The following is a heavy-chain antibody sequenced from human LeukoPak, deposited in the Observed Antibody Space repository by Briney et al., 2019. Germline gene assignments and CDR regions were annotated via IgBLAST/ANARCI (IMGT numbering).Heavy chain of an antibody. CDR3: AKRGHYSINWYHYFDY. J-gene: IGHJ4*02. Sequence: PGGSLRLSCAASGFIFTTYGLHWVRQAPGKGLEWVAAIASNGGSEYYADSVKGRFTISRDNSKNTLFLQMNSLRPDDTAVYYCAKRGHYSINWYHYFDYWGQGTLVTVSS. D-gene: IGHD6-13*01. V-gene: IGHV3-30*18. CDR1: GFIFTTYG. CDR2: IASNGGSE.